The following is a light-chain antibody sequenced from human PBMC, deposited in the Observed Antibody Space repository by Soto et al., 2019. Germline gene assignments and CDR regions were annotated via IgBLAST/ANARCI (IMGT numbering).Light chain of an antibody. J-gene: IGLJ3*02. V-gene: IGLV7-46*01. Sequence: QAVVTQEPSLTVSPGGTVTLTCGSNTGAVTSGHYPHWLQQRPGQAPRTLIYDTSNKQSWTPARFSGSLLGGKAALTLSGAHPEDEADYYCLLSYSGGNWVFGGGTKLTVL. CDR3: LLSYSGGNWV. CDR1: TGAVTSGHY. CDR2: DTS.